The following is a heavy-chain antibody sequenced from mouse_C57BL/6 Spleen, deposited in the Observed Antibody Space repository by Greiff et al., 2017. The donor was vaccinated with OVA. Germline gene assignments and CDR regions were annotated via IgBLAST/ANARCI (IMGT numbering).Heavy chain of an antibody. CDR3: ARFSNYVSYAMDY. V-gene: IGHV1-81*01. J-gene: IGHJ4*01. CDR2: IYPRSGNT. CDR1: GYTFTSYG. D-gene: IGHD2-5*01. Sequence: VQLVESGAELARPGASVKLSCKASGYTFTSYGISWVKQRTGQGLEWIGEIYPRSGNTYYNEKFKGKATLTADKSSSTAYMELRSLTSEDSAVYFCARFSNYVSYAMDYWGQGTSVTVSS.